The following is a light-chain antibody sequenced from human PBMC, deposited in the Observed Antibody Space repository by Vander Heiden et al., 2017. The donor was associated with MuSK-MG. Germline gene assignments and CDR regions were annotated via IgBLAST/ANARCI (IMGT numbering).Light chain of an antibody. V-gene: IGKV1-39*01. J-gene: IGKJ1*01. Sequence: DLQMTQSPSSLSASVGDRVTIPCRASQRSSSYLDWYQQKPGKAPRLLIYAASSRQSGVPARFSGSGSGTDFTLTISSLEPEDFATYYCQQGCSTRETFGQGTKLETK. CDR3: QQGCSTRET. CDR1: QRSSSY. CDR2: AAS.